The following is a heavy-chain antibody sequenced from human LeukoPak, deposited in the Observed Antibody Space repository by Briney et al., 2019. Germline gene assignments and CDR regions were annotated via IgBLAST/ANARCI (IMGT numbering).Heavy chain of an antibody. CDR1: GFTFSSYN. V-gene: IGHV3-7*01. CDR2: IKQDGSEK. Sequence: GGSLRLSCAASGFTFSSYNMNWVRQAPGKGLEWVANIKQDGSEKYYVDSVKGRFTISRDNAKNSLYLQMNSLRAEDTAVYYCARSEGLFDPWGQGTLVTVSS. J-gene: IGHJ5*02. CDR3: ARSEGLFDP.